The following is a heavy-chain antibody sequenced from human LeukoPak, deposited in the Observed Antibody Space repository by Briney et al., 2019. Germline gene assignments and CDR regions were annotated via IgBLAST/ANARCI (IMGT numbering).Heavy chain of an antibody. CDR2: IIPILGIA. CDR3: ARDGPIVVVPAAPLYP. Sequence: SVKVSCKASGGTFSSYAISWVRQAPGQGLEWMGRIIPILGIANYAQKFQGRVTITADKSTSTAYMELSSLRSEDTAVYYCARDGPIVVVPAAPLYPWGQGTLVTVSS. V-gene: IGHV1-69*04. J-gene: IGHJ5*02. CDR1: GGTFSSYA. D-gene: IGHD2-2*01.